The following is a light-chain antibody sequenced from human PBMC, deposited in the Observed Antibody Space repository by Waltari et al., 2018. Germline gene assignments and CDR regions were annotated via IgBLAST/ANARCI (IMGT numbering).Light chain of an antibody. CDR3: QTGGHGTWV. CDR2: VKSDGSH. V-gene: IGLV4-69*01. CDR1: SGHSTNI. Sequence: QLVLTQSPSASASLGASVKLTCTLSSGHSTNIIAWLHQQPEKGPRFLMNVKSDGSHNTGVGIPDRFSGSSSGAERYLTISSLQSEDEADYYCQTGGHGTWVFGRGTRLTVL. J-gene: IGLJ3*02.